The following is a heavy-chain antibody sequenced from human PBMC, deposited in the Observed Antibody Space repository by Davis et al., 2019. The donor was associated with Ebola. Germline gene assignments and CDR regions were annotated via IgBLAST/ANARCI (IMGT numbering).Heavy chain of an antibody. CDR2: IYHSGST. J-gene: IGHJ4*02. CDR1: GFTFSNAW. CDR3: ARLLSGSYPSYYFDY. D-gene: IGHD1-26*01. V-gene: IGHV4/OR15-8*01. Sequence: ESLKISCSASGFTFSNAWMNWVRQPPGKGLEWIGEIYHSGSTNYNPSLKSRVTISVDKSKNQFSLKLSSVTAADTAVYYCARLLSGSYPSYYFDYWGQGTLVTVPS.